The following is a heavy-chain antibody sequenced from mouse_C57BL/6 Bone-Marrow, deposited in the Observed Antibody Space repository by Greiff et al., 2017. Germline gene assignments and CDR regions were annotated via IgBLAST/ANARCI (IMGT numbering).Heavy chain of an antibody. CDR3: GRDRLRRGGAMDY. V-gene: IGHV5-17*01. CDR1: GFTFSDYG. CDR2: ISSGSSTI. J-gene: IGHJ4*01. Sequence: EVQLQESGGGLVKPGGSLKLSCAASGFTFSDYGMHWVRQAPEKGLEWVAYISSGSSTIYYADTVKGRFTISRDNAKNTLFLQMTSLRSEDTAMYYCGRDRLRRGGAMDYWGQGPSATVSS. D-gene: IGHD2-2*01.